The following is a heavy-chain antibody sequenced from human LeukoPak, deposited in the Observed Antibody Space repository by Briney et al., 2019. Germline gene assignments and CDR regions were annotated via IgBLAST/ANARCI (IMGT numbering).Heavy chain of an antibody. CDR3: AKAMRASGTDFDY. Sequence: GLSLRLPYAASGSTDDDYAMHWVRHAPGKGRVWGTGIHCSSSNIGYTDSVKDRFTISRDNTKNSLYLQKNSRRGDDTAFYYCAKAMRASGTDFDYWGQRTLVTVSS. V-gene: IGHV3-9*01. D-gene: IGHD3-10*01. CDR1: GSTDDDYA. J-gene: IGHJ4*02. CDR2: IHCSSSNI.